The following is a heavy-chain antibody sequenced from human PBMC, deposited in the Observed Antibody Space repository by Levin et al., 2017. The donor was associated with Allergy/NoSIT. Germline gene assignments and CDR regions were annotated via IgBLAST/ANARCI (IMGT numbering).Heavy chain of an antibody. CDR2: ISGSGGST. D-gene: IGHD2-15*01. J-gene: IGHJ6*02. CDR3: AKGVGQKYYYYGMDV. CDR1: GFTFSSYA. V-gene: IGHV3-23*01. Sequence: GGSLRLSCAASGFTFSSYAMSWVRQAPGKGLEWVSAISGSGGSTYYTDSVKGRFTISRDNSKNTLYLQMNSLRAEDTAVYYCAKGVGQKYYYYGMDVWGQGTTVTVSS.